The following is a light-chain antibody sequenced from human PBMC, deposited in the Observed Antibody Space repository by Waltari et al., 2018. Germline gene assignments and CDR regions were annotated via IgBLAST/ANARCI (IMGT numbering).Light chain of an antibody. CDR2: GAS. CDR3: QQYYSTPFT. CDR1: MSILHSSENKNQ. J-gene: IGKJ3*01. V-gene: IGKV4-1*01. Sequence: DILMTQSPDSMSASLGERATFTCKSSMSILHSSENKNQLGWYQQKSGQSPKLLIYGASTRESGVPDRFSGSGSGTDFTLTISSLQTEDVAVYYCQQYYSTPFTFGPGTKVDIK.